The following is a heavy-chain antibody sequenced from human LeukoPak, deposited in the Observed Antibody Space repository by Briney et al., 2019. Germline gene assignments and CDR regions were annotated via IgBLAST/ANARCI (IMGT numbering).Heavy chain of an antibody. CDR2: IYPADSDT. J-gene: IGHJ4*02. D-gene: IGHD6-13*01. Sequence: GESLKISCKGSGYSFSGYWIAWVRQMPGKGLEWMGIIYPADSDTRYSPSFQGQVTISADKSITTAYLQWSSLKASDTAIYYCARHSRIAAAGTPFDYWGQGTLVTVSS. V-gene: IGHV5-51*01. CDR3: ARHSRIAAAGTPFDY. CDR1: GYSFSGYW.